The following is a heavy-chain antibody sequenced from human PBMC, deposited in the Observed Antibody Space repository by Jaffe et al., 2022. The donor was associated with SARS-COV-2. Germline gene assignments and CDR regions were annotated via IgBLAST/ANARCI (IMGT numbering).Heavy chain of an antibody. CDR2: ISGSGGST. J-gene: IGHJ4*02. Sequence: EVQLVESGGGLVQPGGSLRLSCAASGFTFSNYAMSWVRQAPGKGLEWVSTISGSGGSTYYTDSVKGRFTISRDNSRNTLYLQMNSLRAEDTAVYYCASPRASAAGPDYWGQGTLVTVSS. D-gene: IGHD6-13*01. CDR1: GFTFSNYA. CDR3: ASPRASAAGPDY. V-gene: IGHV3-23*04.